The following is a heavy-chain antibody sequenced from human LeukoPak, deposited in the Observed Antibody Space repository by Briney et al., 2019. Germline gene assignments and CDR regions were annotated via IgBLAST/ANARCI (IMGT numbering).Heavy chain of an antibody. CDR3: ARDTRARLAGRGLGAFDI. Sequence: ASVKVSCKASGYTFTGYYMHWVRQAPGQGLEWMGWINPNSGGTNYAQKFQGRVTMTRDTSISTAYMELSRLRSDDTAVYYCARDTRARLAGRGLGAFDIWGQGTMVTVSS. CDR1: GYTFTGYY. V-gene: IGHV1-2*02. D-gene: IGHD3-10*01. J-gene: IGHJ3*02. CDR2: INPNSGGT.